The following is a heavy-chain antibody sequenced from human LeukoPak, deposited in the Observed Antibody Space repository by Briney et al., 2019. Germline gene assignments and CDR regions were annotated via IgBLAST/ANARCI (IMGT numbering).Heavy chain of an antibody. D-gene: IGHD4/OR15-4a*01. CDR2: IKKDGSEK. Sequence: GGSLRLSCAASGFTFSDHWMSWVRQVPGKGLEWVADIKKDGSEKNEVDSAKGRFTISRDNAKKSLYLKMNSLRAEDTAVYYCVRGPSYGARCDYLDHWGQGALVTVSS. CDR1: GFTFSDHW. V-gene: IGHV3-7*01. CDR3: VRGPSYGARCDYLDH. J-gene: IGHJ4*02.